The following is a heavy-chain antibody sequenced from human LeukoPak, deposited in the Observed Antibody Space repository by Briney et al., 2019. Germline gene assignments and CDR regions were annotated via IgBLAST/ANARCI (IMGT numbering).Heavy chain of an antibody. V-gene: IGHV4-34*01. Sequence: MSSETLSLTCAVYGGSFSGYYWSWIRQPPGKGLEWIGEINHSGSTNYNPSLKSRVTISVDTSKNQFSLKLSSVTAADTAVYYCAREALWHSSTTYYFDYWGQGTLVTVSS. CDR3: AREALWHSSTTYYFDY. D-gene: IGHD6-13*01. J-gene: IGHJ4*02. CDR1: GGSFSGYY. CDR2: INHSGST.